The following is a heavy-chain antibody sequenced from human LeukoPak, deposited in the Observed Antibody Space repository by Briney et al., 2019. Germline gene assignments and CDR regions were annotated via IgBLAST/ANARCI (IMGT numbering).Heavy chain of an antibody. Sequence: GGSLRLSCAASGFTFSSYAMHWVRQAPGKGLEWVAVISYDGSNKYYADSVKGRFTISRDNSKNSVYLQMNSLRAEDTAIYYCATTLNIATAGYFWGQGTLVTVSS. CDR3: ATTLNIATAGYF. CDR2: ISYDGSNK. CDR1: GFTFSSYA. D-gene: IGHD6-13*01. J-gene: IGHJ4*02. V-gene: IGHV3-30-3*01.